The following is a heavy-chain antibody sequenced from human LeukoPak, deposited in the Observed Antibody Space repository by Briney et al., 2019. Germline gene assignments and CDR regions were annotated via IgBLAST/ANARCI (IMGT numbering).Heavy chain of an antibody. CDR1: GYSFTSYW. Sequence: GESLKISCKGSGYSFTSYWIGWVRQMPGKGLEWMGIIYPGDSDTRYSPSFQGQVTISADKSISTAYLQWSSLKASDTAMYYRARRLQLIVGATGEAFDIWGQGTMVTVSS. J-gene: IGHJ3*02. CDR2: IYPGDSDT. CDR3: ARRLQLIVGATGEAFDI. D-gene: IGHD1-26*01. V-gene: IGHV5-51*01.